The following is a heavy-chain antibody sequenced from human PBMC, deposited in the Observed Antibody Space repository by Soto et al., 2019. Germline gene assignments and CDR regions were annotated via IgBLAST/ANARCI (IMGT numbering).Heavy chain of an antibody. V-gene: IGHV1-69*13. CDR2: IIPIFGTA. Sequence: ASVKVSCKASGGTFSSYAISWVRQAPGQGLEWMGGIIPIFGTANYAQKFQGRVTITADESTSTAYMELSSLRSEDTAVYYCARGGHKAPVWYYFGYWGQGTLVTVSS. CDR1: GGTFSSYA. CDR3: ARGGHKAPVWYYFGY. D-gene: IGHD2-2*01. J-gene: IGHJ4*02.